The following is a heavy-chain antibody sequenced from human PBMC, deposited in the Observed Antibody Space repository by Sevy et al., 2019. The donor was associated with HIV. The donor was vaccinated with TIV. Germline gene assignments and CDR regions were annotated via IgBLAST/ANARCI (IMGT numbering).Heavy chain of an antibody. CDR1: GFTFSSYG. CDR2: IWYDGSNK. D-gene: IGHD2-15*01. CDR3: ARVRCSGGSCYSGYYYYGMDV. V-gene: IGHV3-33*01. J-gene: IGHJ6*02. Sequence: GGSLRLSCAASGFTFSSYGMHWVRQAPGKGLEWVAVIWYDGSNKYYADSVKGRFTISRDNSKNTLYLQMNSLRAEDTAVCYCARVRCSGGSCYSGYYYYGMDVWGQGTTVTVSS.